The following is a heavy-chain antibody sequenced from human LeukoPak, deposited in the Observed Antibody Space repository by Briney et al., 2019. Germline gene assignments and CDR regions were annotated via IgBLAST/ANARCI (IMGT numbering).Heavy chain of an antibody. D-gene: IGHD2-21*01. CDR3: AKDKDVGDQWVVMAPPDY. J-gene: IGHJ4*02. CDR2: ISGSGGST. CDR1: GFTFSSYA. Sequence: GGSLRLSCAASGFTFSSYALSWVRQAPGNGLEWVSGISGSGGSTYYADSVKGRFTISRDNSKNTLYLQMNSLRVEDTAVYYCAKDKDVGDQWVVMAPPDYWGQGALVTVSS. V-gene: IGHV3-23*01.